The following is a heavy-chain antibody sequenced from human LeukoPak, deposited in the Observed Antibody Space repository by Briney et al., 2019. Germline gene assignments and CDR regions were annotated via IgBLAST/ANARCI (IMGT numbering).Heavy chain of an antibody. CDR3: ARAPNGFGAFDI. Sequence: AETLSLTCTVSGGSMRSYYWVWIRQPPGKGLEWIGYIYYSGSTDYNPSLKSRVTISVDTSKNQFSLKMSSVTAADTAVYYCARAPNGFGAFDIWGPGTMVTVSS. J-gene: IGHJ3*02. CDR1: GGSMRSYY. D-gene: IGHD2-8*01. CDR2: IYYSGST. V-gene: IGHV4-59*01.